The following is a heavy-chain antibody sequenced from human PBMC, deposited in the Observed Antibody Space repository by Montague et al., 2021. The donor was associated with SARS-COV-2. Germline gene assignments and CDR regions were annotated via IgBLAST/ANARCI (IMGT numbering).Heavy chain of an antibody. Sequence: PALVKPTQTLTLTCTFPGFSLSTSGMCVSWIRQPPGKALEWLALIDWDDDKYYSTSLKTRLTISKDTSKNQVVLTMTNMDPVDTATYYCARTYYDILTGYYTYDYWGQGTLVTVSS. J-gene: IGHJ4*02. CDR3: ARTYYDILTGYYTYDY. V-gene: IGHV2-70*01. CDR2: IDWDDDK. CDR1: GFSLSTSGMC. D-gene: IGHD3-9*01.